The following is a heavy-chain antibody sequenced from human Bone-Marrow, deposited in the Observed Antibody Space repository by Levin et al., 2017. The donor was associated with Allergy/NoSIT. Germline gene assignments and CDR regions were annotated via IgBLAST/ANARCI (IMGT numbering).Heavy chain of an antibody. D-gene: IGHD2-15*01. V-gene: IGHV3-30*18. CDR3: AKAPRYCSGGSCHKDAFDI. CDR2: ISYDGSNK. J-gene: IGHJ3*02. Sequence: PGGSLRLSCAASGFTFSSYGMHWVRQAPGKGLEWVAVISYDGSNKYYADSVKGRFTISRDNSKNTLYLQMNSLRAEDTAVYYCAKAPRYCSGGSCHKDAFDIWGQGTMVTVSS. CDR1: GFTFSSYG.